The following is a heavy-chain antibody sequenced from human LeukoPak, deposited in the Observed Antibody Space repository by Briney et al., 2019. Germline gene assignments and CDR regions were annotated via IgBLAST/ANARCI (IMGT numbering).Heavy chain of an antibody. V-gene: IGHV4-39*01. J-gene: IGHJ4*02. Sequence: PSETLSLTCTVSGGFISGSSYYWGWIRQPPGKGLEWIGSIYYSGSTYYNPSLKSRVTISVDTSKNQFSLKLNSVTATDTAVYYCARRYGPWGQGTLVTVSS. CDR3: ARRYGP. CDR1: GGFISGSSYY. CDR2: IYYSGST. D-gene: IGHD3-16*01.